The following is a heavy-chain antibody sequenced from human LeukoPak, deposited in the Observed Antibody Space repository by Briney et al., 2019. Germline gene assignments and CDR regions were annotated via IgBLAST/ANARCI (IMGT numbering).Heavy chain of an antibody. Sequence: PGGSLRLSCAASGLTFSSYGISWVRQAPGKGLEWVSAISATGGTTYYADSVKGHFTISRDNSKNTVYLQMNSLRAEDTAVYYCAGRYDSSGYPLHWGQGTLVTVSS. J-gene: IGHJ4*02. D-gene: IGHD3-22*01. CDR1: GLTFSSYG. CDR2: ISATGGTT. V-gene: IGHV3-23*01. CDR3: AGRYDSSGYPLH.